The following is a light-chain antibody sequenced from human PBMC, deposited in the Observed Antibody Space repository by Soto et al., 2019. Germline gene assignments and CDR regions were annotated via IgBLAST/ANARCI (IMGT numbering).Light chain of an antibody. Sequence: SYELTQPPSVSVSPGQTASITCSGDKLGDKYACWYQQKPGQSPVLVIYRDSKRPSGIPERFSGSNSGNTATLTISGTQAMDEADYYCQAWDSRGVVFGGGTKLTVL. J-gene: IGLJ2*01. CDR1: KLGDKY. V-gene: IGLV3-1*01. CDR3: QAWDSRGVV. CDR2: RDS.